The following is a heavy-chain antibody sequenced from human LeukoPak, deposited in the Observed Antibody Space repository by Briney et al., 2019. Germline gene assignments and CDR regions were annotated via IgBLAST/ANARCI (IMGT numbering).Heavy chain of an antibody. D-gene: IGHD4-17*01. J-gene: IGHJ4*02. CDR2: INHSGST. Sequence: MASETLSLTCAVYGGSFSGYYWSWIRQPPGKGLEWIGEINHSGSTNYNPSLKSRVTILVDTSKNQFSLKLSSVTAADTAVYYCARSRLYGDSWGQGTLVTVSS. CDR3: ARSRLYGDS. V-gene: IGHV4-34*01. CDR1: GGSFSGYY.